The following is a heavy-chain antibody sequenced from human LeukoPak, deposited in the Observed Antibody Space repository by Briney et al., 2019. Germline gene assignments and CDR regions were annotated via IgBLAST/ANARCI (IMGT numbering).Heavy chain of an antibody. D-gene: IGHD3-22*01. CDR2: INGDGSST. V-gene: IGHV3-74*01. J-gene: IGHJ4*02. CDR3: AKDLSLYYDSSGYRGHFDY. Sequence: PGGSLRLSCAASGFTFSSYWMHWVRQAPGKGLVWVSRINGDGSSTAYADSVKGRFTISRDNAKNTLYLQMNSLTAEDTALYYCAKDLSLYYDSSGYRGHFDYWGQGTLVTVSS. CDR1: GFTFSSYW.